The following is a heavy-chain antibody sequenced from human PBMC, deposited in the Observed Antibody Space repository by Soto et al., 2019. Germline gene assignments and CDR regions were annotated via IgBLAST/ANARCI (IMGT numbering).Heavy chain of an antibody. CDR3: ARKISGTYPFDF. Sequence: EVQLVESGGGLVQPGESLRLSCAASGFTFSDYAMYWVRQAPGKGLEYVSAITTKGDSTYYADSVKGRFSISRDNSKNTLYLPIGCLRADDMAVYYRARKISGTYPFDFWGQVTLVTVSA. V-gene: IGHV3-64*07. D-gene: IGHD1-26*01. CDR2: ITTKGDST. CDR1: GFTFSDYA. J-gene: IGHJ4*02.